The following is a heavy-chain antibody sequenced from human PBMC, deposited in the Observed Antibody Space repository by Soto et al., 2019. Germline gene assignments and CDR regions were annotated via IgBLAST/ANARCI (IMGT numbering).Heavy chain of an antibody. D-gene: IGHD3-3*01. Sequence: VGSLRLSCAASVFTFSSHGMHCVRHSPGKWLEWVAVISYDGSNKYYADSVKGRFTISRDNSKNTLYLQMNSLRAEDTAVYYCAKEFPSITIFGGAIPTYYYYGMDGWRQGTTVTVAS. J-gene: IGHJ6*02. CDR3: AKEFPSITIFGGAIPTYYYYGMDG. CDR2: ISYDGSNK. CDR1: VFTFSSHG. V-gene: IGHV3-30*18.